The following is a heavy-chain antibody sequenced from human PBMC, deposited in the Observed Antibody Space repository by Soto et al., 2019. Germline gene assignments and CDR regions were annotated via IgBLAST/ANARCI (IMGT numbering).Heavy chain of an antibody. J-gene: IGHJ4*02. CDR2: ISYDGSNK. V-gene: IGHV3-30-3*01. Sequence: PGGSLRLSCVASGFTFSSYSMHWVRQAPGKGLEWVAVISYDGSNKYYAESVKGRFTVSRDNSKNTLYLQMNSLRAEDTTIYYRASEPQIPMGLQDWGQGTLVTVSS. CDR3: ASEPQIPMGLQD. D-gene: IGHD3-10*01. CDR1: GFTFSSYS.